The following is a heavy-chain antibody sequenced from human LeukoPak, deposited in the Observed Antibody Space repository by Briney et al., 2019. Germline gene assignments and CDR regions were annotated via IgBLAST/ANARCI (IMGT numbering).Heavy chain of an antibody. D-gene: IGHD3-3*01. J-gene: IGHJ4*02. CDR3: ATRGASGLATFGVVHGYFDY. CDR2: IDYRGTT. Sequence: SETLSLTCTVSGGSISSSGYYWGWIRQAPGKGLEWIGSIDYRGTTYYNSSLKSRVTIFVDTSKNQFSVKLSSVTAADTAVYYCATRGASGLATFGVVHGYFDYWGQGNLVTVSS. V-gene: IGHV4-39*01. CDR1: GGSISSSGYY.